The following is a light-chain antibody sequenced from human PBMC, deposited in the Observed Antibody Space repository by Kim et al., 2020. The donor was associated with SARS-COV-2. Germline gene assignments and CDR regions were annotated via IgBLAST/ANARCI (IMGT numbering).Light chain of an antibody. V-gene: IGLV6-57*01. CDR3: QSYDNHIWV. CDR1: SGSIASNY. J-gene: IGLJ3*02. CDR2: EYA. Sequence: GKTVTISCTRISGSIASNYIQWYQQRPGSSPLMVIYEYARRPAGVPDRFSASIDSSSNSASLTISGLKTEDEADYYCQSYDNHIWVFGGGTQLTVL.